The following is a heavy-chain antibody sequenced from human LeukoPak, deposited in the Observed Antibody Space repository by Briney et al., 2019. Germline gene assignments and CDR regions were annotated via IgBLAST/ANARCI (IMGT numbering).Heavy chain of an antibody. Sequence: SETLSLTCAVYGGPFSGYYWSWIRQPPRKGLEWIGEINHSGSTNYNPSLKSRVTISVDTSKNQFSLKLSSVTAADTAVYYCARLWFGGYYFDYWGQGTLVTVSS. D-gene: IGHD3-10*01. CDR1: GGPFSGYY. J-gene: IGHJ4*02. CDR3: ARLWFGGYYFDY. V-gene: IGHV4-34*01. CDR2: INHSGST.